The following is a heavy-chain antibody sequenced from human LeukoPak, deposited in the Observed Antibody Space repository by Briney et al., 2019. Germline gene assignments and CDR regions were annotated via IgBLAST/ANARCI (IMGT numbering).Heavy chain of an antibody. D-gene: IGHD3-10*01. Sequence: SETLSLTCAVYGGSFSGYYWSWIRQPPGKGLEWIGEINHSGSTNYNPSLKSRLTISIDTSKNQFSLNLSSVTAADTAVYYCARDISGVLDYWGQGTLVTVSS. CDR1: GGSFSGYY. J-gene: IGHJ4*02. CDR2: INHSGST. CDR3: ARDISGVLDY. V-gene: IGHV4-34*01.